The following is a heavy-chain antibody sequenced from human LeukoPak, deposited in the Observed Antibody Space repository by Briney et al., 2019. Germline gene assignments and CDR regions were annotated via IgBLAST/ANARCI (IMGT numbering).Heavy chain of an antibody. J-gene: IGHJ4*02. Sequence: SETLSLTCTVSGGSISSYYWSWIRQPAGKGLEWIGRIYTSGSTNYNPSLKSRVTMSVDTSKNQFSLKLSSVTAADTAVYYCARGVWGYSSGWSYYFDYWGQGTLVTVSS. CDR2: IYTSGST. V-gene: IGHV4-4*07. D-gene: IGHD6-19*01. CDR3: ARGVWGYSSGWSYYFDY. CDR1: GGSISSYY.